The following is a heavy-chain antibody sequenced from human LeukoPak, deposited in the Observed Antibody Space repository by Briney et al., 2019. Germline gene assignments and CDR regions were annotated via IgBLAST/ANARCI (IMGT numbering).Heavy chain of an antibody. CDR2: ISWNSGSI. J-gene: IGHJ4*02. CDR3: QKDLSMGRGTWPAFDY. CDR1: GFTFDDYA. D-gene: IGHD2/OR15-2a*01. V-gene: IGHV3-9*01. Sequence: GGSLRLSCAASGFTFDDYAMHWVRQAPGKGLEWVSGISWNSGSIGYADSVKGRFTISRDNAKNSLYPQMNSLRAEDTALYYCQKDLSMGRGTWPAFDYWGRETLFTVS.